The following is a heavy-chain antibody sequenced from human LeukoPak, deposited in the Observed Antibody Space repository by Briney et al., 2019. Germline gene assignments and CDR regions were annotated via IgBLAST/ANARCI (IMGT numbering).Heavy chain of an antibody. CDR1: GGSISSYY. Sequence: SETLSLTCTVSGGSISSYYWSWVRQPPGKGLEWIGYIYYSGSTNYNPSLKSRVAISVDTSKNQFSLKLSSATAADTAVYYCARDLGITGTDYYYYMDVWGKGTTVTVSS. D-gene: IGHD1-20*01. V-gene: IGHV4-59*01. J-gene: IGHJ6*03. CDR3: ARDLGITGTDYYYYMDV. CDR2: IYYSGST.